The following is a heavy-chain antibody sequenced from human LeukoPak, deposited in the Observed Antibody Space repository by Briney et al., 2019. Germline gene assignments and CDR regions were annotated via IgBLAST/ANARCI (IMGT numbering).Heavy chain of an antibody. D-gene: IGHD6-19*01. V-gene: IGHV4-4*07. CDR2: IHIRGST. CDR3: VRDGTGDSSGWHL. J-gene: IGHJ4*02. Sequence: SETLSLTCTVSGGSISNFYWGWIRQPAGKGLEWIGRIHIRGSTDYSPSLKSRVSMSVDTSKNQFFPRLRSVTAADTAVYYCVRDGTGDSSGWHLWGQGTLVTVSS. CDR1: GGSISNFY.